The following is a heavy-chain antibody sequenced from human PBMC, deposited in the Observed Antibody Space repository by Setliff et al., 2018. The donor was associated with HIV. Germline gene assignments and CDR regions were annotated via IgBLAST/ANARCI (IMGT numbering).Heavy chain of an antibody. CDR1: GYTFSRYA. V-gene: IGHV1-3*01. J-gene: IGHJ6*03. CDR3: ARVQTMAVAGTQYYYMDV. D-gene: IGHD6-19*01. Sequence: GASVKVSCKASGYTFSRYAMHWVRQAPGQRLEWMGWINAGNGNTKYSQKSQGRVSIARDTSASTAYMELSSLRSEDTAVYYCARVQTMAVAGTQYYYMDVWGKGTTVTVSS. CDR2: INAGNGNT.